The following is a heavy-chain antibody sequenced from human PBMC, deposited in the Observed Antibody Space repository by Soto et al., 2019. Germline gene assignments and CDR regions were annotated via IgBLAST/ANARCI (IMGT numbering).Heavy chain of an antibody. CDR3: AKAPLGVITPHVLPFDI. D-gene: IGHD3-22*01. V-gene: IGHV3-30*18. J-gene: IGHJ3*02. CDR2: ISYDGSNK. CDR1: GFTFSSYG. Sequence: QVQLVESGGGVVQPGRSLRLSCAASGFTFSSYGMNWVRQAPGKGLEWVAVISYDGSNKYYADSVKGRFTISRDNSKNTQYQEMNSLRAEETDVYYCAKAPLGVITPHVLPFDIWGQGKMVTVSS.